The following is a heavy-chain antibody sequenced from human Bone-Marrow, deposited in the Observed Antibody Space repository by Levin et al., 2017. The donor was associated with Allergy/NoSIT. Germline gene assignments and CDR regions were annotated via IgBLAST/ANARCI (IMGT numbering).Heavy chain of an antibody. D-gene: IGHD3-22*01. CDR3: AKDLSVHFYDDSGYYSAQDF. CDR1: RFTFTSYG. CDR2: ISSDGTNE. J-gene: IGHJ4*02. Sequence: PGGSLRLSCAASRFTFTSYGLHWVRQAPGKGLEWVAFISSDGTNEYYADSVKGRFTISRDKSKNTMYLQMHSLRAEDTAVYYCAKDLSVHFYDDSGYYSAQDFWGQGTLVTVSS. V-gene: IGHV3-30*18.